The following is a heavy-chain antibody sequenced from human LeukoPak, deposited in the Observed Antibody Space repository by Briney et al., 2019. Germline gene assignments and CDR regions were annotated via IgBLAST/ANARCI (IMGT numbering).Heavy chain of an antibody. CDR2: INSDGSST. V-gene: IGHV3-74*01. J-gene: IGHJ4*01. D-gene: IGHD2-15*01. CDR3: ARAPVVSCRGAFCYPLDY. CDR1: GFTLSSYW. Sequence: PGGSLRLSCAASGFTLSSYWMHWVRQAPGKGLVWVSRINSDGSSTSYADSVKGRFTISRDNAKNTLYLQMNSLRAEDTAVYFCARAPVVSCRGAFCYPLDYWGHGILITVSS.